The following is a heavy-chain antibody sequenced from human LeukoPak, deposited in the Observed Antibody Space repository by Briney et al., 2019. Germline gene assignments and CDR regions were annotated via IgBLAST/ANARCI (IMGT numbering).Heavy chain of an antibody. CDR3: ARAIGDIVVVPAAMIRGLNWFDP. V-gene: IGHV3-30-3*01. Sequence: GGALRLSCAASGFTFSSYAMHWVRQAPGKGLEWVAVISYDGSSKYYADSVKGRFTISRDNSKNTLYLQMNSLRAEDTAVYYCARAIGDIVVVPAAMIRGLNWFDPWGQGTLVTVSS. CDR2: ISYDGSSK. J-gene: IGHJ5*02. D-gene: IGHD2-2*01. CDR1: GFTFSSYA.